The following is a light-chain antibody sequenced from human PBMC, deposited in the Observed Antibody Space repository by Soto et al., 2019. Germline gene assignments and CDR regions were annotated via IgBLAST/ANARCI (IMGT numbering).Light chain of an antibody. Sequence: DIQMTQSPSAMSASVGYRVTITCRASQGINNFLAWFQQKPGKVPKLLIYKASSLESGVTSRFSGSGSGTEFTLTISSLQPDDFATYYCQQYISYSSTFGQGTKV. J-gene: IGKJ1*01. CDR2: KAS. V-gene: IGKV1-17*03. CDR3: QQYISYSST. CDR1: QGINNF.